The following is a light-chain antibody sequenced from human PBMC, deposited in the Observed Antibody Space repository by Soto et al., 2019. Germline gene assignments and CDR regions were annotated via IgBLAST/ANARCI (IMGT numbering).Light chain of an antibody. J-gene: IGLJ1*01. Sequence: QSALTQPASVSGSPGQSITISCTGTGSDVGDYNYVSWYQQHPGKAPKLMIYDVTNRPSGVSNRFSGSKSGNTASLTISGLQAEDEADYYCSSYRSSSTLSVFGTGTKLTVL. CDR1: GSDVGDYNY. CDR2: DVT. CDR3: SSYRSSSTLSV. V-gene: IGLV2-14*01.